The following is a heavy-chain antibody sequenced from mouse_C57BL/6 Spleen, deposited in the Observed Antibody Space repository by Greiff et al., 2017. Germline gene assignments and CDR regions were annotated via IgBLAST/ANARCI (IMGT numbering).Heavy chain of an antibody. CDR1: GFTFSDYG. D-gene: IGHD2-4*01. Sequence: EVKLMESGGGLVKPGGSLKLSCAASGFTFSDYGMHWVRQAPEKGLEWVAYISSGSSTIYYADTVKGRFTISRDNAKNTLFLQMTSLRSEDTAMYCCARPDYYDYGDYAMDYWGQGTSVTVSS. CDR3: ARPDYYDYGDYAMDY. CDR2: ISSGSSTI. V-gene: IGHV5-17*01. J-gene: IGHJ4*01.